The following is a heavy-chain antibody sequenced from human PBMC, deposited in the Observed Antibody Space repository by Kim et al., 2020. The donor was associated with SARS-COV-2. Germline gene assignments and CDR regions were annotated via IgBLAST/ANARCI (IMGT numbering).Heavy chain of an antibody. J-gene: IGHJ5*02. Sequence: SETLSLTCTVSGGSISSYYWSWIRQPPGKGLEWIGYIYYSGSTNYNPSLKSRVTISVDTSKNQFSLKLSSVTAADTAVYYCARLALGGELDPWGQGTLVTVSS. D-gene: IGHD1-26*01. V-gene: IGHV4-59*08. CDR3: ARLALGGELDP. CDR1: GGSISSYY. CDR2: IYYSGST.